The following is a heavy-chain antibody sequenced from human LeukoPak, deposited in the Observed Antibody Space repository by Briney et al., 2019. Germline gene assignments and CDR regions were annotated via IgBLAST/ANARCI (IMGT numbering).Heavy chain of an antibody. V-gene: IGHV3-53*01. CDR1: GFTVSSNS. D-gene: IGHD3-22*01. CDR3: ARGVGSGYTDY. J-gene: IGHJ4*02. CDR2: IYSDNT. Sequence: GGSLRLSCAASGFTVSSNSMSWVRQAPGKGLEWVSFIYSDNTHYSDSVKGRFTISRDNSKNTLYLQMNSLRAEDTAVYYCARGVGSGYTDYWGQGALVTVSS.